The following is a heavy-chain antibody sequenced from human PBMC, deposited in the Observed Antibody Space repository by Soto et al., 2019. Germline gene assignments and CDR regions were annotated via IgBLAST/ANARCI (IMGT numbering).Heavy chain of an antibody. CDR3: ATLPPRIVVTILPIPS. V-gene: IGHV4-59*12. CDR1: GGSMISYY. J-gene: IGHJ4*02. Sequence: SETLSLTCTVSGGSMISYYWSWIRQPPGRGLEWIGYIYYTGSTKYNPSLNNRVTISVDKSNNQFSLNLKSLTAADTAVYYCATLPPRIVVTILPIPSWGQGTPVTAPQ. CDR2: IYYTGST. D-gene: IGHD2-21*01.